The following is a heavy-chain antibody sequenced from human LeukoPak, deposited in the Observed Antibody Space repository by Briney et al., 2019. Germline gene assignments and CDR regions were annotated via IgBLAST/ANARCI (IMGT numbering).Heavy chain of an antibody. CDR2: MNPNSGNT. CDR3: ARGYVDTAMVISLYYMDV. D-gene: IGHD5-18*01. Sequence: GASVKVSCKASGYTFTSYDINWVRQATGQGLEWMGWMNPNSGNTGYAQKFQGRVTMTRNTSISTAYMELSSLRSEDTAVYYCARGYVDTAMVISLYYMDVWGKGTTVTISS. V-gene: IGHV1-8*01. CDR1: GYTFTSYD. J-gene: IGHJ6*03.